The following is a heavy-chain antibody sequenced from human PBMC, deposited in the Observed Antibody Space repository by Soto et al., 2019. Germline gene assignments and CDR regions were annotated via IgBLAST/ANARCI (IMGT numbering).Heavy chain of an antibody. D-gene: IGHD1-20*01. Sequence: GGSLRLSCAASGFTVSSNYMSWVRQAPGKGLEWVSVIYSGGSTYYADSVKGRFTISRDNSKNTLYLQMNSLRAEDTAVYYCARDLRYPAWDYWGQGTLVTVSS. CDR3: ARDLRYPAWDY. V-gene: IGHV3-66*01. CDR1: GFTVSSNY. CDR2: IYSGGST. J-gene: IGHJ4*02.